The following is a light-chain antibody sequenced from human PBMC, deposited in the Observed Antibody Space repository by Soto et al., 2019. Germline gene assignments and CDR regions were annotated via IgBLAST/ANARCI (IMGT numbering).Light chain of an antibody. CDR2: DAS. Sequence: EIVLTQSPDTLSVSPGERATLSCRASQSISRTLAWYQQKSGQPPRLLIYDASTRATGFPARFSGSGSGTDFTLTISRLEPEDFAVYYCQQYGSSPGTFGQGTKVDIK. CDR3: QQYGSSPGT. V-gene: IGKV3-20*01. J-gene: IGKJ1*01. CDR1: QSISRT.